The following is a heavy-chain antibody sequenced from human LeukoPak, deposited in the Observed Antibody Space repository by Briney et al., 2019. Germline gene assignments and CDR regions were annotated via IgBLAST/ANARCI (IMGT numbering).Heavy chain of an antibody. CDR1: GFTVSGNY. Sequence: GGSLRLSCAVSGFTVSGNYMSWVRQAPGKGLEWVSLIYSGGTTYYADSVKGRFTISRDNAKNSLYLQMNSLRAEDTAVYYCARYYDFWSVAQRAYYYMDVWGKGTTVTVSS. D-gene: IGHD3-3*01. V-gene: IGHV3-53*01. J-gene: IGHJ6*03. CDR2: IYSGGTT. CDR3: ARYYDFWSVAQRAYYYMDV.